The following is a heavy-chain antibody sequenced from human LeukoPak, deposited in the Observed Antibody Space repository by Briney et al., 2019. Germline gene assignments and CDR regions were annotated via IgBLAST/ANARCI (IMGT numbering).Heavy chain of an antibody. CDR2: ISGSGGTA. Sequence: GGSLRLSCAASGFTFSTYAMNWVRQAPGKGLEWVSGISGSGGTAYYADSVQGRFTISRDNSKKTVFLQMNSLRAEDTAVYYCAKGDAVTAIFPLDYWGQGTLVIVSS. D-gene: IGHD2-21*02. CDR3: AKGDAVTAIFPLDY. J-gene: IGHJ4*02. CDR1: GFTFSTYA. V-gene: IGHV3-23*01.